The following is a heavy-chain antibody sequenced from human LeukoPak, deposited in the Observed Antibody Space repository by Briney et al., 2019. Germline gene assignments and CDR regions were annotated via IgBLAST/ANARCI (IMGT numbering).Heavy chain of an antibody. CDR2: ISSSSSYI. CDR3: ARKISIFGLAVVSFSDQYYYGMDV. CDR1: GFTFSSYS. D-gene: IGHD3-10*02. J-gene: IGHJ6*02. Sequence: PEGSLRLSCAASGFTFSSYSINWVRQAPGKGLEWVSSISSSSSYIYYADSVKGRFTSSRDNAKNSLYLQMDSLRAEDTAVYYCARKISIFGLAVVSFSDQYYYGMDVWGQGTTVTVSS. V-gene: IGHV3-21*01.